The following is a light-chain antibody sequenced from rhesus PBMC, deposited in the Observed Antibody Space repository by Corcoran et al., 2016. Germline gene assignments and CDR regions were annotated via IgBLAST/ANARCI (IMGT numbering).Light chain of an antibody. CDR1: QAINIY. CDR2: DAS. Sequence: DIQMTQSPSSLFASVGDRVTIACRASQAINIYLRWYQQKTGKGPKLLLFDASSLQSGVPSRFSGSGSGTVFSLTISSLQPEDVATYFCLQYNSDLYSFGQGTKVELK. J-gene: IGKJ2*01. CDR3: LQYNSDLYS. V-gene: IGKV1-43*02.